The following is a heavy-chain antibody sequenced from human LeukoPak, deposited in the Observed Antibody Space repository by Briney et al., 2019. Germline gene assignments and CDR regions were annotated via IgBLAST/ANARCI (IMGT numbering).Heavy chain of an antibody. J-gene: IGHJ4*02. CDR1: GFTFSSYA. Sequence: PGGSLRLSCAASGFTFSSYALHWVRQPPGKGLAWVAVISYDGSNKSYADSVKGRFTISRDNSKNTLYLQMNSLRAEDTAVYYCARGSKSYGDYIRSRIHYFDYWGQGTLVTVSS. CDR2: ISYDGSNK. V-gene: IGHV3-30*04. D-gene: IGHD4-17*01. CDR3: ARGSKSYGDYIRSRIHYFDY.